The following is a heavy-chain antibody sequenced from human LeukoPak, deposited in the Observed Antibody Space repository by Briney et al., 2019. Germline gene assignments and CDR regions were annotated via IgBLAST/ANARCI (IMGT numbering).Heavy chain of an antibody. CDR1: GFTFSSYG. J-gene: IGHJ6*02. V-gene: IGHV3-30*18. CDR3: AKDRKGLLWFGVSMHV. D-gene: IGHD3-10*01. CDR2: ISYDGSNK. Sequence: GGSLRLSCAASGFTFSSYGMHWVRQAPGKGLEWVAVISYDGSNKYYADSVKGRFTISRDNSKNTLYLQMNSLRAEDTAVYYCAKDRKGLLWFGVSMHVWGQGTTVTVFS.